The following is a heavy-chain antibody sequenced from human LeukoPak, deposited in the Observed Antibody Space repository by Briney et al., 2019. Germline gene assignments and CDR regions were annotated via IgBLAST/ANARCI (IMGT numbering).Heavy chain of an antibody. J-gene: IGHJ5*02. Sequence: GGSLRLSCAASGFTFSSYAMSWVRQAPGKGLEWVSAISGSGGSTYYADSVKGRFTISRDNSKNTLYLQMNSLRAEDTAVYYCAKALTMVRGGTSWFDPWGQGTLVTVSS. CDR1: GFTFSSYA. D-gene: IGHD3-10*01. CDR2: ISGSGGST. V-gene: IGHV3-23*01. CDR3: AKALTMVRGGTSWFDP.